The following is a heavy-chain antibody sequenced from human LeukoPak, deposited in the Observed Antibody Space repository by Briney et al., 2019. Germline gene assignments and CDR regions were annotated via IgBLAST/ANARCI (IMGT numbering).Heavy chain of an antibody. CDR3: ARPTLDYNYYHGMDV. D-gene: IGHD3-10*01. CDR1: GYRFTSYW. CDR2: IYPGDSDT. J-gene: IGHJ6*02. Sequence: GESLKISCKGSGYRFTSYWIGWVRPMPGKGLEWMGIIYPGDSDTRYSPSFQGQVTISADKSIRTAYLQWSSLKASDTAMYYCARPTLDYNYYHGMDVWGQGTTVTVSS. V-gene: IGHV5-51*01.